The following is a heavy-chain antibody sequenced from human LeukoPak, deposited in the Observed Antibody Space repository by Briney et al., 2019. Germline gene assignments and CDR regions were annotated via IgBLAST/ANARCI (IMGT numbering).Heavy chain of an antibody. CDR3: IGSGGWPGY. J-gene: IGHJ4*02. Sequence: GGSLRLSCAASGFTFSSYGMHWVRQAPGKGLVWVSRIASDGSTVYADSAKGRFTISRDNAKDTVYLQMNRLRVEDTAVYYCIGSGGWPGYWGQGTLVTVSS. V-gene: IGHV3-74*01. D-gene: IGHD1-26*01. CDR2: IASDGST. CDR1: GFTFSSYG.